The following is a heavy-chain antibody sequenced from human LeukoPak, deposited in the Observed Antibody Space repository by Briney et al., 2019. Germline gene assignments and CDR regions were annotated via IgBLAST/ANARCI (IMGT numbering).Heavy chain of an antibody. CDR3: ARMYSGSYYPRAAFDI. Sequence: RGSLRLSCAASGFTFSSYEMNWVRQAPGKGLEWVSYISSSGSTIYYADSVKGRFTISRDNAKNSLYLQMNSLRAEDTAVYYCARMYSGSYYPRAAFDIWGQGTMVTVSS. J-gene: IGHJ3*02. CDR2: ISSSGSTI. CDR1: GFTFSSYE. V-gene: IGHV3-48*03. D-gene: IGHD1-26*01.